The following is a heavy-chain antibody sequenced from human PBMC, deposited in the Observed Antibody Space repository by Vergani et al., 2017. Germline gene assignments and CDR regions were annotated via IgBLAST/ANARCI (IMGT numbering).Heavy chain of an antibody. V-gene: IGHV4-61*02. CDR1: GGSISSGSYY. J-gene: IGHJ6*04. CDR2: IYTRGST. Sequence: QVQLQESGPGLVKPSQTLSLTCTVSGGSISSGSYYWSWIRQPAGKGLEWIGRIYTRGSTNYNPSLKSRVTISVDTSKNHFSLQLSCVTAADTAVYYCAREGSRAAAFGWGKGTTVTVSS. D-gene: IGHD6-6*01. CDR3: AREGSRAAAFG.